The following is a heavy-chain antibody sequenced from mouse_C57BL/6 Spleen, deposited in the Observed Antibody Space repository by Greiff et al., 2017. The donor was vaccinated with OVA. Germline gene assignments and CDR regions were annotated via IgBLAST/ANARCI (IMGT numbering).Heavy chain of an antibody. CDR1: GYSITSGYY. J-gene: IGHJ1*03. CDR2: ISYDGSN. CDR3: ARDGSSSHWYFDV. Sequence: EVKLQESGPGLVKPSQSLSLTCSVTGYSITSGYYWNWIRQFPGNQLEWMGYISYDGSNNYNPSLNNQISITRDTSKNQFFLKLNSVTTEDTATYDCARDGSSSHWYFDVWGTGTTVTVSS. V-gene: IGHV3-6*01. D-gene: IGHD1-1*01.